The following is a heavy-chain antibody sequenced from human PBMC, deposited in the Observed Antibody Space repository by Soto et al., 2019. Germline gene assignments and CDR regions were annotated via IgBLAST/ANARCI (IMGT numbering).Heavy chain of an antibody. D-gene: IGHD6-13*01. CDR1: GGSISSYY. V-gene: IGHV4-59*01. CDR3: ARASYSSSWFDY. CDR2: IYYSGST. Sequence: SETLSLTCTVSGGSISSYYWSWIRQPPGKGLEWIGYIYYSGSTNYNPSLKSRVTISVDTSKNQFSLKLSSVTAADTAVYYCARASYSSSWFDYWGQGTLVTVSS. J-gene: IGHJ4*02.